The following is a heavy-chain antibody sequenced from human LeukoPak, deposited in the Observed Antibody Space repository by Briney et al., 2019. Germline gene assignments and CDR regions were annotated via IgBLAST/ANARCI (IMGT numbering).Heavy chain of an antibody. CDR2: INPNSGGT. CDR3: ARAWLGAITYYYYYGMDL. J-gene: IGHJ6*02. D-gene: IGHD1-26*01. CDR1: GYTFTGYY. V-gene: IGHV1-2*02. Sequence: ASVKVSCKASGYTFTGYYMHWVRQAPGQGLEWMGWINPNSGGTNYAQKFQGRVTMTRDTSISTAYMELSRLRSDDTAVYYCARAWLGAITYYYYYGMDLWGQGTTVTVSS.